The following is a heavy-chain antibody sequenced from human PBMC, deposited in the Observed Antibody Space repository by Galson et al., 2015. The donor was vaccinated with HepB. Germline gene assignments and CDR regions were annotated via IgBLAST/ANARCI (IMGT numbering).Heavy chain of an antibody. CDR1: GFTFNTHA. CDR2: VSYSGSYQ. J-gene: IGHJ6*02. V-gene: IGHV3-30*04. D-gene: IGHD1-14*01. Sequence: SLRLSCAASGFTFNTHAMRWVRQAPGTGLEWVAVVSYSGSYQYYADSVKGRFTISRDNSRNTVFLHMNSLSDEDTAVYYCAKDRQYANTWETGFYHSGLDVWGQGTAVTVSS. CDR3: AKDRQYANTWETGFYHSGLDV.